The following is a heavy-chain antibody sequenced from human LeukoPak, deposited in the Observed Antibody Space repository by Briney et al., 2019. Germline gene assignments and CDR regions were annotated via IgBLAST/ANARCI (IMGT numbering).Heavy chain of an antibody. J-gene: IGHJ4*02. CDR1: GFTVSRNY. D-gene: IGHD3-10*01. Sequence: GGSLRLSCAASGFTVSRNYMSWVRQAPGKGLEWVSVIYSGGSTYYADSVKGRFTISRDNSKNTLYLQMNSLRAEDTAVYYCARERATYYYGSGSFFDYWGQGTLVTVSS. CDR3: ARERATYYYGSGSFFDY. CDR2: IYSGGST. V-gene: IGHV3-66*02.